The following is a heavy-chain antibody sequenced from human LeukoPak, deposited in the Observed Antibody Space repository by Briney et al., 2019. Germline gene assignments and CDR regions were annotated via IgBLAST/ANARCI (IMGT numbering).Heavy chain of an antibody. J-gene: IGHJ4*02. Sequence: PGGSLRLSCAASGFTFSSYAMSWVRQAPGKGLQWVSAMSASGDSTYYADSVKGRFTVSRDTSTNTLYLQMNSLRVEDTAVYYCATDDCSGGSCLDYWGQGTLVTVSS. CDR2: MSASGDST. CDR1: GFTFSSYA. D-gene: IGHD2-15*01. CDR3: ATDDCSGGSCLDY. V-gene: IGHV3-23*01.